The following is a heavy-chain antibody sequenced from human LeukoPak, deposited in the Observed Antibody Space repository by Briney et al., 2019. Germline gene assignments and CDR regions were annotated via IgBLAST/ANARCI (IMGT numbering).Heavy chain of an antibody. D-gene: IGHD2-15*01. V-gene: IGHV3-23*01. Sequence: GGSLRLSCIVSGFTLSSYEMSWIRQAPGKGLEWVASIEYSGGSAYYADSVKGRFTISRDNSKNTLYLQMNSLRAEDTAVYYCAKSGLNRFDYWGQGTLVTVSS. J-gene: IGHJ4*02. CDR3: AKSGLNRFDY. CDR2: IEYSGGSA. CDR1: GFTLSSYE.